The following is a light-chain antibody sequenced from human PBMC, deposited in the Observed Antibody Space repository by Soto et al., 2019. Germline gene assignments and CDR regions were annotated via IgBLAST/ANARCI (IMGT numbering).Light chain of an antibody. V-gene: IGKV3-20*01. J-gene: IGKJ1*01. CDR3: QQYGSSGT. Sequence: EIVLTQSPGTLSLSPGGRATLSCRASQSVSSSYLAWYQQKPGQAPSLLIYGASTRATGIPDRFSGSGSGTDFTLTISRLEPEDFAVYYCQQYGSSGTFGQGTKVDIK. CDR1: QSVSSSY. CDR2: GAS.